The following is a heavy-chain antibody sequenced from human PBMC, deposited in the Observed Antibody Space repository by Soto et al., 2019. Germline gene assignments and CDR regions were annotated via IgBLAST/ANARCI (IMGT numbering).Heavy chain of an antibody. D-gene: IGHD2-21*02. CDR1: GFTFSYYW. V-gene: IGHV3-74*01. Sequence: EVRLVESVGGLVQPGGSLSLSCAASGFTFSYYWMHWVTQAPGQGLLWVSRIHSDGSSTTYADSVKGRFTIARDNAKNTVSLQMNSVRVEDTGVYFCARGDRGAFDLWGQGTMVTVSS. J-gene: IGHJ3*01. CDR3: ARGDRGAFDL. CDR2: IHSDGSST.